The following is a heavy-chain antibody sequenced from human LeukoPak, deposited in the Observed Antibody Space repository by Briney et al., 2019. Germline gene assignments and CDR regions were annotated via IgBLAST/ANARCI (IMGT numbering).Heavy chain of an antibody. J-gene: IGHJ4*02. CDR3: AKVRYYYDSSGVNY. Sequence: PGGSLRLSCAASGFTFSSYAMSWVRQAPGKGLEWVSAISGSGGSTYYADSVKGRFTISRDNSKNTLYLQMNSLRAEDTAVCYCAKVRYYYDSSGVNYWGQGTLVTVSS. CDR1: GFTFSSYA. CDR2: ISGSGGST. V-gene: IGHV3-23*01. D-gene: IGHD3-22*01.